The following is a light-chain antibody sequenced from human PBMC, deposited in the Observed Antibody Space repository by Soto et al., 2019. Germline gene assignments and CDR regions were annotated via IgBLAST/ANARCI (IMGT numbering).Light chain of an antibody. Sequence: DIQMTQSPSSLSASIGDRVTITCRASQSIITYLNWYQQKSGTAPKLLIHGASNLESGVASRFSGSGSGTDFTLTISGLQPEDFAIYNCQKSYSRPPGYTFGKGTKLEIK. CDR1: QSIITY. V-gene: IGKV1-39*01. CDR3: QKSYSRPPGYT. CDR2: GAS. J-gene: IGKJ2*01.